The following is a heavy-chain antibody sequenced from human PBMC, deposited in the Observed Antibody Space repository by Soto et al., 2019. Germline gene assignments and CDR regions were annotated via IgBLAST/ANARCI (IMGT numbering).Heavy chain of an antibody. CDR1: GFSISRSA. Sequence: QVQLVESGGGVVQPGRSLRLSCAASGFSISRSAMHWVRQAPGKGLEWVAVIAYDGSNRWYADSAKGRFTISRDNSKNTVYLQMSSLRGEDTAVYYCASDLQAGTDNVNWFAPGGQGTLVTVSS. CDR2: IAYDGSNR. J-gene: IGHJ5*02. CDR3: ASDLQAGTDNVNWFAP. D-gene: IGHD1-1*01. V-gene: IGHV3-30*04.